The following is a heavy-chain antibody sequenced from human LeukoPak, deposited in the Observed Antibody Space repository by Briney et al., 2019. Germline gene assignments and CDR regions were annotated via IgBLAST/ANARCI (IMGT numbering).Heavy chain of an antibody. Sequence: SESLSLTCTVSGGSIGSSTYYWGWIRQPPGQGLEWIGSIYYSGSTYYNPSLKSRVTISVDTSKNQFSLRLNSMTAADTSVYYCARQAYCSSTSCYKLDQWGQGTLVTVSS. CDR3: ARQAYCSSTSCYKLDQ. J-gene: IGHJ4*02. CDR1: GGSIGSSTYY. D-gene: IGHD2-2*02. CDR2: IYYSGST. V-gene: IGHV4-39*01.